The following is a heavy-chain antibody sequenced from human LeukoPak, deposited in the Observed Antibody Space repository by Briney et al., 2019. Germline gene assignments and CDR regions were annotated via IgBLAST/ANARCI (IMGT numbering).Heavy chain of an antibody. CDR3: ARRARSTKSFDY. V-gene: IGHV4-30-4*08. J-gene: IGHJ4*02. Sequence: SETLSLTCTVSGGSSSSGDYYWSWIRQPPGKGREWIVYIYYSGSTYYNPSVKSRVTISVDTSKNQFSLKLSSVTAADTAVYYCARRARSTKSFDYWGQGTLVTVSS. CDR1: GGSSSSGDYY. CDR2: IYYSGST. D-gene: IGHD2-2*01.